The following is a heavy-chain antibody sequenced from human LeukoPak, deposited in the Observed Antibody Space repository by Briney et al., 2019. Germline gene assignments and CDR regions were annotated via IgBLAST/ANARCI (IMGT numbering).Heavy chain of an antibody. D-gene: IGHD3-22*01. J-gene: IGHJ4*02. V-gene: IGHV3-21*01. Sequence: GSLRLSCAASGYTFSSYSINWVRQAPGKGLEWVSSISVRSNYIYYADSVRGRFRISRDDARDSLYLQMNSLRAEDTAVYYCVRLRRNSDTTGFYYYYDFWGQGTLVTVSS. CDR1: GYTFSSYS. CDR2: ISVRSNYI. CDR3: VRLRRNSDTTGFYYYYDF.